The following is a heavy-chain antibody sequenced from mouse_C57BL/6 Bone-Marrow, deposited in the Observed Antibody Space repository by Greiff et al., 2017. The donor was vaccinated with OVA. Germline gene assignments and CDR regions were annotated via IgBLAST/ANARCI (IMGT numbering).Heavy chain of an antibody. D-gene: IGHD1-1*01. CDR3: NYYGSRYAMDY. Sequence: EVQLQQSGAELVRPGASVKLSCTASGFNIKDYYMHWVKQRPEQGLEWIGRIDPEDGDTEYAPKFQGKATMTADTSSNTAYLQLSSLTSEDTAVYYCNYYGSRYAMDYWGQGTSVTVSS. J-gene: IGHJ4*01. CDR2: IDPEDGDT. V-gene: IGHV14-1*01. CDR1: GFNIKDYY.